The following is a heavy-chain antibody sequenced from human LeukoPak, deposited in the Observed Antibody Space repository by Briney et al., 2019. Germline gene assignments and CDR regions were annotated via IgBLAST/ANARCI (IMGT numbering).Heavy chain of an antibody. Sequence: GGSLRLSCAASGFTFSSYAMHWVRQAPGKGLEWVALISYDGSNKYHADSVKGRFTISRDNSKNTLYLQMNSLRAEDTAVYYCARGKSGYYTSYYFDYWGQGTLVTVSS. CDR3: ARGKSGYYTSYYFDY. CDR1: GFTFSSYA. J-gene: IGHJ4*02. D-gene: IGHD3-22*01. CDR2: ISYDGSNK. V-gene: IGHV3-30*04.